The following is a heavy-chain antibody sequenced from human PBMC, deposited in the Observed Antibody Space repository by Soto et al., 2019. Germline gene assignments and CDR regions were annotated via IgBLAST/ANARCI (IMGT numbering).Heavy chain of an antibody. CDR3: ARYRGDGYERV. V-gene: IGHV1-69*02. CDR1: GGTFSSYT. J-gene: IGHJ4*02. Sequence: QVQLVQSGAEVKKPGSSVKVSCKAPGGTFSSYTISWVRQAPGQGLEWMGRIIPILGIANYAQKFQGRVTITADKFTSTAYMELSSLRSEDTAVYYCARYRGDGYERVWGQGTLVTVSS. CDR2: IIPILGIA. D-gene: IGHD5-12*01.